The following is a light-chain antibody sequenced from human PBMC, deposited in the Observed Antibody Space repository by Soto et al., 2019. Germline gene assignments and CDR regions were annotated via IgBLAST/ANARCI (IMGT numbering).Light chain of an antibody. CDR3: SSYTGSTTLVI. Sequence: QSALTQPASVSGSPGQSITISCAGTSSDVGGYNYVSWYQQHPGKAPKLMIYDVSNRPSGVSNRFSGSRSGNTASLTISGLQAEDEAHYYCSSYTGSTTLVIFGGGTKLTV. V-gene: IGLV2-14*03. CDR2: DVS. J-gene: IGLJ2*01. CDR1: SSDVGGYNY.